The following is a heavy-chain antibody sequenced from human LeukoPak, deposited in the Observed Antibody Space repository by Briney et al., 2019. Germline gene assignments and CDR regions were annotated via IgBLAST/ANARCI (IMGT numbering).Heavy chain of an antibody. CDR1: GFTFSSYA. J-gene: IGHJ4*02. D-gene: IGHD4-17*01. CDR3: AGDYGGYEGYFDY. Sequence: GGSLRLSCAASGFTFSSYAMSWVRQAPGKGLEWVSVIYSGGSTYYADSVKGRFTISRDNSKNTLYLQMNSLRAEDTAVYYCAGDYGGYEGYFDYWGQGTLVTVSS. CDR2: IYSGGST. V-gene: IGHV3-23*03.